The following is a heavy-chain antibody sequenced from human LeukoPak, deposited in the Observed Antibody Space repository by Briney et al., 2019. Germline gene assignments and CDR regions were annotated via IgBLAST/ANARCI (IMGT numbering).Heavy chain of an antibody. J-gene: IGHJ5*02. D-gene: IGHD3-10*01. CDR1: GGSISRSTYY. V-gene: IGHV4-39*07. CDR2: INHSGST. CDR3: ARRPSVGELLLRSWFDP. Sequence: PSETLSLTCIVSGGSISRSTYYWGWIRQPPGKGLEWIGEINHSGSTNYNPSLKSRVTISVDTSKNQFSLKLSSVTAADTAVYYCARRPSVGELLLRSWFDPWGQGTLVTVSS.